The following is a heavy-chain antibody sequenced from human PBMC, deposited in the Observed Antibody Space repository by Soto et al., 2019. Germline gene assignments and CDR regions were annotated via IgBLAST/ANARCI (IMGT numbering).Heavy chain of an antibody. Sequence: GGSLRLSCAASTFTFSSDGMSWVRQAPGKGLEWVSSISASGGSTYYADSVKGRFTISRDNSNNTVFLQMRSLRAEDTAVYYCAKRYYPDGSGPYGMDVWGEGATVTVSS. CDR2: ISASGGST. D-gene: IGHD3-22*01. V-gene: IGHV3-23*01. CDR3: AKRYYPDGSGPYGMDV. CDR1: TFTFSSDG. J-gene: IGHJ6*01.